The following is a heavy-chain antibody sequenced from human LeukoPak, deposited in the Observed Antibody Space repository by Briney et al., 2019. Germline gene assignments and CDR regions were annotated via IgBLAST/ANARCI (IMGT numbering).Heavy chain of an antibody. CDR3: AKGSYYDSSGSFYFDY. CDR2: ISGSGDNT. Sequence: GGSLRLSCAASGFTFSSHWMHWVRQAPGKGLEWVSGISGSGDNTYYADSVKGRFTISRDNSKNTLYVQVNSLGTEDTAAYYCAKGSYYDSSGSFYFDYWGQGTLVTVSS. D-gene: IGHD3-22*01. V-gene: IGHV3-23*01. J-gene: IGHJ4*02. CDR1: GFTFSSHW.